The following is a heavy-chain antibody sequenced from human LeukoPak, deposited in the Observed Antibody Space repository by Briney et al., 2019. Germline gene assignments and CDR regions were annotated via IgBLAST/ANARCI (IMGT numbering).Heavy chain of an antibody. CDR2: IYYSGST. CDR3: ARVNARSGYYVPTFDF. J-gene: IGHJ4*02. Sequence: SETLSLTCTVSGGSISSSSYYWGWIRQTPGKGLESIGSIYYSGSTYYNPSLKSRVTISVDTSKNQFSLKLSSVTAADTAVYYCARVNARSGYYVPTFDFWGQGTLVSVSS. D-gene: IGHD3-3*01. CDR1: GGSISSSSYY. V-gene: IGHV4-39*01.